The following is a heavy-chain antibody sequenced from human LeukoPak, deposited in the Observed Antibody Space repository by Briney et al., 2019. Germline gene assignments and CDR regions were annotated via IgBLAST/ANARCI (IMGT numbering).Heavy chain of an antibody. CDR3: ARGGYGDY. J-gene: IGHJ4*02. CDR2: ISSSSSII. Sequence: GGSLRLSCAASGFTFSSYGMHWVRQAPGKGLEWVSYISSSSSIIYYADSVKGRFTISRDNAKNSLYLQMNSLRAEDTAVYYCARGGYGDYWGQGTLVTVSS. D-gene: IGHD5-18*01. CDR1: GFTFSSYG. V-gene: IGHV3-48*04.